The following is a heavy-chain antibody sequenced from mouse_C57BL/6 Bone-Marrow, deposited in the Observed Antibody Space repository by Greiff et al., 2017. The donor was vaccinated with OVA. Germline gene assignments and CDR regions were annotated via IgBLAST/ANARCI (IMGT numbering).Heavy chain of an antibody. CDR3: ARYKWIVAVDYFDY. D-gene: IGHD1-1*01. J-gene: IGHJ2*01. CDR1: GFTFTNYY. V-gene: IGHV7-3*01. Sequence: DVHLVESGGGLVQPGDSLSLSCAASGFTFTNYYMSWVRQPPGKALEWLAFIRNKPNGSTTEYSASVKGRFTISRDNSQSILYLQMNALRAEDSATYYCARYKWIVAVDYFDYWGQGTALTVSS. CDR2: IRNKPNGSTT.